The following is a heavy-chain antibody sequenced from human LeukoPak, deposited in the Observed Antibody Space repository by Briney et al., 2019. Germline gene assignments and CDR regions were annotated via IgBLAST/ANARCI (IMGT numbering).Heavy chain of an antibody. J-gene: IGHJ4*02. CDR3: ARDRSIASDY. Sequence: GGSLRLSCSGSGFTLSFYAMHWVRQAPGKGLEYVSTISSNGDSTQYADSVKGRFSISRDNAKNTLYPQMNSLRAEDTAVYYCARDRSIASDYWGQGTLVTVSS. V-gene: IGHV3-64*04. CDR1: GFTLSFYA. D-gene: IGHD6-6*01. CDR2: ISSNGDST.